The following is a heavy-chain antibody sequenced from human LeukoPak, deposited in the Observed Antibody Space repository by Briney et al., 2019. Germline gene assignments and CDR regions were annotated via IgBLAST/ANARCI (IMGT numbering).Heavy chain of an antibody. D-gene: IGHD1-26*01. Sequence: GGALRLSCAASGFTFSSYAMSWVRQAPGKGLEWVSAIRDSGSSTHYADSVKGRFTTSRDNSKNTLFLQMNSLRAEDTAIYYCAKYGPQDSGSSHFDYWGQGSPGHRLL. V-gene: IGHV3-23*01. CDR1: GFTFSSYA. CDR2: IRDSGSST. CDR3: AKYGPQDSGSSHFDY. J-gene: IGHJ4*02.